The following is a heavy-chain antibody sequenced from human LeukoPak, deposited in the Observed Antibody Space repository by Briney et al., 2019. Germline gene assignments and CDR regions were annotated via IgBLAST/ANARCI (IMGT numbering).Heavy chain of an antibody. CDR3: ARSDGSGYYYSWFDP. CDR2: IYTSGST. V-gene: IGHV4-4*07. CDR1: GGSISSYY. D-gene: IGHD3-22*01. Sequence: SETLSLTCTVSGGSISSYYWSWIRQPAGKGLEWIGRIYTSGSTNYNPSLKSRVTMLVDTSKNQFSLKLSSVTDADTAVYYCARSDGSGYYYSWFDPWGQGTLVTVSS. J-gene: IGHJ5*02.